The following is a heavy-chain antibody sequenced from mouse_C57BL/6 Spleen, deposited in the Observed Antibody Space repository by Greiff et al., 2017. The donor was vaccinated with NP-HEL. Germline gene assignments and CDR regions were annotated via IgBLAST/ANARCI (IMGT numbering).Heavy chain of an antibody. D-gene: IGHD2-5*01. Sequence: QVQLKESGTELVKPGASVKLSCKASGYTFTSYWMHWVKQRPGQGLEWIGNINPSNGGTNYNEKFKSKATLTVDKSSSTAYMQLSSLTSEDSAVYYCARSGSNYPYYFDYWGQGTTLTVSS. CDR3: ARSGSNYPYYFDY. CDR2: INPSNGGT. J-gene: IGHJ2*01. V-gene: IGHV1-53*01. CDR1: GYTFTSYW.